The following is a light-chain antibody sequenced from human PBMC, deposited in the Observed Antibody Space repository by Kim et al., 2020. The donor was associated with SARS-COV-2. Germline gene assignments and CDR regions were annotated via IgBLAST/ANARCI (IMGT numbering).Light chain of an antibody. J-gene: IGLJ3*02. CDR3: HVWDSRSENHV. CDR2: YDS. CDR1: KVVSKS. V-gene: IGLV3-21*01. Sequence: SYELTQPPSMSVAPGETATITCEGDKVVSKSVHWYQQQPGQAPVVVIYYDSDRPSGIPERFSASNSGNTATLTISRVEAGDEADYYCHVWDSRSENHVFGGGTQLTVL.